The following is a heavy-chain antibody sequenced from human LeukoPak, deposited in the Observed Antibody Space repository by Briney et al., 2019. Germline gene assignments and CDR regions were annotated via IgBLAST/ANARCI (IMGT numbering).Heavy chain of an antibody. CDR1: GFTFSSYG. CDR2: ISSSGSNI. J-gene: IGHJ4*02. Sequence: PGGSLRLSCAASGFTFSSYGMHWVRQAPGKGLEWVSYISSSGSNIYYADSVKGRFTISRDNSKNTLYLQMNSLRAEDTAVYYCARERHPAMDYWGQGTLVTVSS. CDR3: ARERHPAMDY. V-gene: IGHV3-48*01.